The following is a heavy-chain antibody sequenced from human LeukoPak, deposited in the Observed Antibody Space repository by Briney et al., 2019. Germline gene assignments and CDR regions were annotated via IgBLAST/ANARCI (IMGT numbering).Heavy chain of an antibody. J-gene: IGHJ3*02. CDR3: ARGPVADYYDSSGPDAFDI. CDR2: IYHSGST. D-gene: IGHD3-22*01. CDR1: GYSISSGYY. V-gene: IGHV4-38-2*02. Sequence: PSETLSLTCTVSGYSISSGYYWGWIRQPPGKGLEWIGSIYHSGSTYYNPSLKSRVTMSVDTSKNQFSLKLSSVTAADTAVYYCARGPVADYYDSSGPDAFDIWGQGTMVTVSS.